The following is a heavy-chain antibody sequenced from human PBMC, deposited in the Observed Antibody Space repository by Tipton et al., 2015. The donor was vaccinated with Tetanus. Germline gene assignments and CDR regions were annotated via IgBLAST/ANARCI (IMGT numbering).Heavy chain of an antibody. CDR2: TYYRSKWYN. Sequence: GLVKPSQTLSLTCAISGDSVSSNSAAWNWIRQSPSRGLEWLGRTYYRSKWYNDYAVSVKSRITINPDTSKNQSSLQLNSVTPEDTAVYYCAKVLRYSSSDWFDPWGQGTLVTVSS. CDR1: GDSVSSNSAA. J-gene: IGHJ5*02. V-gene: IGHV6-1*01. CDR3: AKVLRYSSSDWFDP. D-gene: IGHD6-6*01.